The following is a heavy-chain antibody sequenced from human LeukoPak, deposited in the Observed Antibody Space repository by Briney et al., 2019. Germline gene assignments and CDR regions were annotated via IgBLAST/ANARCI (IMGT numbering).Heavy chain of an antibody. V-gene: IGHV4-59*08. J-gene: IGHJ6*02. CDR2: IYNSGST. Sequence: PSETLSLTCSVSGGSISSYYWSWIRQPPGKGLEWIGYIYNSGSTNYNPSLKSRVTISVDTSKNQFSLKLISVTAADTAVYYCARSGAYYYGMDVWGQGTTVTVSS. CDR1: GGSISSYY. CDR3: ARSGAYYYGMDV.